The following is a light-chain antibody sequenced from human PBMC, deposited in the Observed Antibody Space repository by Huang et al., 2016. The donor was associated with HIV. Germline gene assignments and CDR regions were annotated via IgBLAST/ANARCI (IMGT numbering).Light chain of an antibody. CDR1: PSVSSSY. CDR3: QQYSNSLT. J-gene: IGKJ4*01. V-gene: IGKV3-20*01. Sequence: EIVLTQSPDTLSLSPGERATLSCRASPSVSSSYLAWYQQKPGQAPRLVIYGASRRATGIPDRFSGSGSETDFTLTISSLEPEDFAVYYCQQYSNSLTFGGGTKVEIK. CDR2: GAS.